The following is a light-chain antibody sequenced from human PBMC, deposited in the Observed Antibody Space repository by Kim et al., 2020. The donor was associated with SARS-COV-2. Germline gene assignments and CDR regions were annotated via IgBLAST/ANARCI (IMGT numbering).Light chain of an antibody. CDR1: QSVSSSF. Sequence: EIVLTQSPGTLSLSPGERATLSCRASQSVSSSFLAWYQQKPGQAPRLLIYGASSRATGIPDRFSGSGSGTDFTLTISRLEPEDFAVYYCQQYGRSPLTSGGGTKVDIK. CDR2: GAS. CDR3: QQYGRSPLT. J-gene: IGKJ4*01. V-gene: IGKV3-20*01.